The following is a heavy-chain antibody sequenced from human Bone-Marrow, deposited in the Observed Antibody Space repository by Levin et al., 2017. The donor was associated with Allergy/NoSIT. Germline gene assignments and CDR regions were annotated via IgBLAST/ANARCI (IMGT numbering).Heavy chain of an antibody. CDR3: ARGGTTVSEYYYYGMDV. CDR2: IKQDGSKK. J-gene: IGHJ6*02. Sequence: PGGSLRLSCGASGFIFSSYWMSWVRQAPGKGLEWVANIKQDGSKKYYVDSVKGRFTISRDNAENSLSLQMNSLRAEDTAVYYCARGGTTVSEYYYYGMDVWGQGTTVTVSS. D-gene: IGHD4-11*01. V-gene: IGHV3-7*01. CDR1: GFIFSSYW.